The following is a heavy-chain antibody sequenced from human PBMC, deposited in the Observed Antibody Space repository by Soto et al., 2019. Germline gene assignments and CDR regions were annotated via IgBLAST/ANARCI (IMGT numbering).Heavy chain of an antibody. D-gene: IGHD3-10*01. CDR2: INHSGST. Sequence: PSETLSLTCAVYGGSFSGYYWSWIRQPPGKGLEWIGEINHSGSTNYNPSLKSRVTISVDTSKNQFSLKLSSVTAADTAVYYCARHGKDWFGESDWFDPWGQGTLVTVSS. CDR3: ARHGKDWFGESDWFDP. CDR1: GGSFSGYY. J-gene: IGHJ5*02. V-gene: IGHV4-34*01.